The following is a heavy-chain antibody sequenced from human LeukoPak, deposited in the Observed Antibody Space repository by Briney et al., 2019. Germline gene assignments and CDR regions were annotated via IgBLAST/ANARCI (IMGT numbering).Heavy chain of an antibody. CDR1: GDSIDRTNW. CDR3: ARAYYYGSGSYYANWFDP. D-gene: IGHD3-10*01. J-gene: IGHJ5*02. Sequence: SETLSLTCTVSGDSIDRTNWWTWVRQPPGKGLEWIGEINHSGGTNYDPSLKSRVTISVDKSKNQFSLKLTSVTAADTAVYYCARAYYYGSGSYYANWFDPWGQGTLVTVSS. CDR2: INHSGGT. V-gene: IGHV4-4*02.